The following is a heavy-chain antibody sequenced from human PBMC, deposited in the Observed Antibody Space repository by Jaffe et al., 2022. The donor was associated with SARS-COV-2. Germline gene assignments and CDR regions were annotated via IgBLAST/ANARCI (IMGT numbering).Heavy chain of an antibody. V-gene: IGHV3-30-3*01. CDR3: ARQASKGSGYYYYFDY. CDR1: GFTFSSYA. Sequence: QVQLVESGGGVVQPGRSLRLSCAASGFTFSSYAMHWVRQAPGKGLEWVAVISYDGSNKYYADSVKGRFTISRDNSKNTLYLQMNSLRAEDTAVYYCARQASKGSGYYYYFDYWGQGTLVTVSS. CDR2: ISYDGSNK. J-gene: IGHJ4*02. D-gene: IGHD3-22*01.